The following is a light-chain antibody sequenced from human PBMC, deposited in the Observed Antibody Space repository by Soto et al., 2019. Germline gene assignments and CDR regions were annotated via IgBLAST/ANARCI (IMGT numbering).Light chain of an antibody. V-gene: IGKV3-15*01. CDR2: GAS. J-gene: IGKJ1*01. CDR1: QSVSNN. Sequence: EIVMTQSPATLSVSPGERATLSCRASQSVSNNLAWYQKKPGQAPRLLIYGASTRATGIPARFSGSGSGTEFTLTISSLQSEDFAVYYCQQYNTWCTFGQGTRVEIK. CDR3: QQYNTWCT.